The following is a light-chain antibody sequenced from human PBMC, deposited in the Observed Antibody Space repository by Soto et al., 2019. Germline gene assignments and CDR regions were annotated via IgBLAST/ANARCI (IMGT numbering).Light chain of an antibody. CDR2: EVN. V-gene: IGLV2-8*01. J-gene: IGLJ1*01. Sequence: QSALIQPASVSGSPGQSITISCTGTSSDVGGSNYVSWYQQHPHRAPKLLIYEVNKRPSGVPDRFSGSKSGNTASLTVSGLQAEDEADYYCSSYAGSSNYVFGTGTKVTVL. CDR3: SSYAGSSNYV. CDR1: SSDVGGSNY.